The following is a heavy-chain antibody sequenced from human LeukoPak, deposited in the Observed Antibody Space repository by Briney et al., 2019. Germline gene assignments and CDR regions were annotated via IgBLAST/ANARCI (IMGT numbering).Heavy chain of an antibody. CDR3: ARRRWIGAFDY. J-gene: IGHJ4*02. D-gene: IGHD3-10*01. CDR1: GGSISSGDYY. V-gene: IGHV4-30-4*01. CDR2: IYYSGST. Sequence: PSETLSLTCTVSGGSISSGDYYWSWIRQPPGKGLEWIGYIYYSGSTYYNPSLKSRVTISVDTSKNQFSLKLSSVTAADTAVYYCARRRWIGAFDYWGQGTLVTVSS.